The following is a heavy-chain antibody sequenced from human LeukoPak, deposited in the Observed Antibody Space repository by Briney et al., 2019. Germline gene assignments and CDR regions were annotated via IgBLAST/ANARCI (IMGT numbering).Heavy chain of an antibody. D-gene: IGHD3-22*01. CDR3: ARDRNSGYYHR. CDR2: INPSSGGT. Sequence: ASVKVSCKASGYTFTGYYMHWVRQAPGQGLEWMGWINPSSGGTNYAQKFQGRVTMTRDTSISIAYMELSRLRSDDTAVYYCARDRNSGYYHRWGQGTLVTVSS. CDR1: GYTFTGYY. V-gene: IGHV1-2*02. J-gene: IGHJ4*02.